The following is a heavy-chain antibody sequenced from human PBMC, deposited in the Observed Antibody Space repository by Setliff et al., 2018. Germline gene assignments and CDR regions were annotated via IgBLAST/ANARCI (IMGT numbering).Heavy chain of an antibody. Sequence: PGGSLRLSCEAFGFTFNNYWMSWVRQAPGEGLEWVANIMQEGGAQYYLDSVKGRFTISRDNAKNSLYLQLNSLRAEDPAVYYCATLYPWDPDAFDLWGQGTMVTVSS. CDR3: ATLYPWDPDAFDL. D-gene: IGHD3-16*01. CDR2: IMQEGGAQ. V-gene: IGHV3-7*01. CDR1: GFTFNNYW. J-gene: IGHJ3*01.